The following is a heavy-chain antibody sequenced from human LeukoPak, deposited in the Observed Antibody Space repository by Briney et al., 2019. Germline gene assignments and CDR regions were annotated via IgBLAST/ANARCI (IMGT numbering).Heavy chain of an antibody. CDR2: ISGSGGST. CDR3: ARLQFLPVAGGY. Sequence: GGSLRLSCAASGFTFSSYAMSWVRQAPGKGLEWVSAISGSGGSTYYADSVKGRFTISRDNSKNTLYLQMHSLRAEDTAVYYCARLQFLPVAGGYWGQGTLVTVSS. CDR1: GFTFSSYA. D-gene: IGHD6-19*01. J-gene: IGHJ4*02. V-gene: IGHV3-23*01.